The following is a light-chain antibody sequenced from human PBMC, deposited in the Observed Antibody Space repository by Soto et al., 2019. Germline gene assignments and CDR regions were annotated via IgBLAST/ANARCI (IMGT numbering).Light chain of an antibody. V-gene: IGKV3-11*01. J-gene: IGKJ5*01. CDR2: DAS. CDR1: QSVSSY. CDR3: QQRSNWPPIT. Sequence: EIVLTQSPATLSLSPGERATLSCRASQSVSSYLAWYQQKPGQSPRLLIYDASNRATGIPARFSGSGSGTEFTLTISSLVPEDFAVYYCQQRSNWPPITFGQGTRLEIK.